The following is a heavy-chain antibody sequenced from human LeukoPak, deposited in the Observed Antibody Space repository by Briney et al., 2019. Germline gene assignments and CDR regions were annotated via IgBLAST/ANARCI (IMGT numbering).Heavy chain of an antibody. D-gene: IGHD6-19*01. J-gene: IGHJ4*02. CDR2: IRTKGNRYAT. CDR3: ARVDLYSSGWRQNYFDY. V-gene: IGHV3-73*01. CDR1: GLTFSGAD. Sequence: PGGSLRLSCAASGLTFSGADMHWVRQASGKGLEWVGRIRTKGNRYATAYAASVKGRFTISRDDSKNTAYLQMNSLKTEDTAVYYCARVDLYSSGWRQNYFDYWGQGTLVTVSS.